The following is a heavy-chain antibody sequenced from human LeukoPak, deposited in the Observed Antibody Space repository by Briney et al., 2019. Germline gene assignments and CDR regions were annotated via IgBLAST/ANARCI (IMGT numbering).Heavy chain of an antibody. D-gene: IGHD4-23*01. CDR3: AISSVVTEGTFDY. CDR2: ISSSGSSI. V-gene: IGHV3-11*01. CDR1: GFTFSDYY. Sequence: PGGSLRLSCAASGFTFSDYYMNWIRQAPGKGLEWVSYISSSGSSIYYADSVKGRFTISRDNAKNSLYLQMNSLRAEDTAVYYCAISSVVTEGTFDYWGQGTLVTLSS. J-gene: IGHJ4*02.